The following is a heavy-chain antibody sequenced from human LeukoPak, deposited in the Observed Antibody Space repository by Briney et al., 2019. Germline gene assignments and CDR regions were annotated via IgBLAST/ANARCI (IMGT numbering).Heavy chain of an antibody. J-gene: IGHJ4*02. D-gene: IGHD4-17*01. CDR3: ARVTYVDDMLYQYFDY. Sequence: SETLSLTCAVSSYSISSGSYWGWIRQSPGKGLEWVGSIFHSGDSYYNPSLKSRLTMSVDTSKNQFSLKLTSVTAADTALYYCARVTYVDDMLYQYFDYWGQGILVTVSS. CDR2: IFHSGDS. CDR1: SYSISSGSY. V-gene: IGHV4-38-2*01.